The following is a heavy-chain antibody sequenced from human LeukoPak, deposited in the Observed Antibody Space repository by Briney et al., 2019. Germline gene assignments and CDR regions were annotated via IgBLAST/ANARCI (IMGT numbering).Heavy chain of an antibody. CDR2: IKQGGSEK. J-gene: IGHJ4*02. CDR3: ARDGDQYYFDY. V-gene: IGHV3-7*01. Sequence: GGSLRLSCVVSGFTFSSYWMSWVRQAPGKGLEWVAHIKQGGSEKYSVDSVKGRFTISRDNAKNSLYLQMNSLRAEDTAVYYCARDGDQYYFDYWGQGTLVTVSS. CDR1: GFTFSSYW. D-gene: IGHD4-17*01.